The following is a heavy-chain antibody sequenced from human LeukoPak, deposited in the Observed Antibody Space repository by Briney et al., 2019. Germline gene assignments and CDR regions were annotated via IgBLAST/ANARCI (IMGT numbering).Heavy chain of an antibody. J-gene: IGHJ4*02. CDR1: GFTFSSYA. CDR2: ISGSASDT. CDR3: AKDRRATLYGEFGF. D-gene: IGHD2-15*01. Sequence: GGSLRLSCSASGFTFSSYAMSWVRQGAGKGLEWVSGISGSASDTYYADSVKGRFTISRDNSKNTLYLQINSLRAEDTAVYYCAKDRRATLYGEFGFWGQGTLVTVSS. V-gene: IGHV3-23*01.